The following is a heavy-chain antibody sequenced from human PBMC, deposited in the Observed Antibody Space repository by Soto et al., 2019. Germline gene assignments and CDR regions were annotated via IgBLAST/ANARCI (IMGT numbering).Heavy chain of an antibody. CDR3: ARAGLEPYDSSGYYSCY. D-gene: IGHD3-22*01. CDR2: ISSSSSYI. CDR1: GFTFSSYS. J-gene: IGHJ4*02. Sequence: GGSLRLSCAASGFTFSSYSMNWVRQAPGKGLEWVSSISSSSSYIYYADSVKGRFTISRDNAKNSLYLQMNSLRAEDTAVYYCARAGLEPYDSSGYYSCYWGQGTLVTVSS. V-gene: IGHV3-21*01.